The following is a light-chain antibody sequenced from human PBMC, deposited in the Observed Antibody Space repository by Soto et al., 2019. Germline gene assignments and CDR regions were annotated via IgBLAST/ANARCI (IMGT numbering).Light chain of an antibody. CDR1: SSVVGSYNL. J-gene: IGLJ1*01. CDR3: CSYASSTSYV. Sequence: QSVLTQPASVSGSPGQSSTISCNGTSSVVGSYNLVSWYQQHPGKAPKLMIYEVSKRPSGVSNRFSGSKSGNTASLTISGLQAEDEADYYCCSYASSTSYVFGTGTKVTVL. CDR2: EVS. V-gene: IGLV2-23*02.